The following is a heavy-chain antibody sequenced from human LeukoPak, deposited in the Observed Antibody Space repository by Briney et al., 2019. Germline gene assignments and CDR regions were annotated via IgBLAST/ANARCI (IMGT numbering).Heavy chain of an antibody. CDR1: GFTFSDYY. J-gene: IGHJ4*02. CDR3: ATAQVYSSSWDDY. V-gene: IGHV3-30-3*01. CDR2: ISYDGSNK. Sequence: PGGSLRLSCAASGFTFSDYYMSWIRQAPGKGLEWVAVISYDGSNKYYADSVKGRFTISRDNSKNTLYLQMNTLRAEDTAVYYCATAQVYSSSWDDYWGQGTLVTVSS. D-gene: IGHD6-13*01.